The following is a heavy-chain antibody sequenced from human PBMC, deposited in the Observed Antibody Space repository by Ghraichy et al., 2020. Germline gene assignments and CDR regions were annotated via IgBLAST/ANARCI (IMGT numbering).Heavy chain of an antibody. Sequence: GGSLRLSCVASGFSFRSSWMTWVRQAPGKGLEWVANIKIDETEKYYVGSVKGRFTISRDNAKNSLYLQMNSLRAEDTALYYCGRGGPDNSNYAVDIWGQGTMVTVPS. CDR2: IKIDETEK. J-gene: IGHJ3*02. CDR3: GRGGPDNSNYAVDI. D-gene: IGHD4-11*01. V-gene: IGHV3-7*03. CDR1: GFSFRSSW.